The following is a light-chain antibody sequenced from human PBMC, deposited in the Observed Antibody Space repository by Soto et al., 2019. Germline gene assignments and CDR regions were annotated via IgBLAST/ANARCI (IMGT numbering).Light chain of an antibody. V-gene: IGLV2-14*01. Sequence: QSALTQPASVSGSPGQSITISYTGTSSDVGGYNYVSWYQQHPGKAPKLMIYDVSNRPSGVSNRFSGSKSGNTASLTISGLQAEVEADYYCSSYTSSSTVFGGGTKLTVL. CDR1: SSDVGGYNY. CDR2: DVS. J-gene: IGLJ2*01. CDR3: SSYTSSSTV.